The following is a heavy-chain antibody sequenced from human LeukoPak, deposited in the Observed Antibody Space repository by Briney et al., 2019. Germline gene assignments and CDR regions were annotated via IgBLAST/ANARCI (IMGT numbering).Heavy chain of an antibody. CDR3: ARGYGSGSYLY. V-gene: IGHV3-20*04. J-gene: IGHJ4*02. CDR2: INWNGGRT. CDR1: GFTFDDYG. Sequence: GGSLRLSCAASGFTFDDYGMSWVRQAPGKGLEWVSGINWNGGRTGYADSVKGRFAISRDNAKNSLYLQMDSLRGEDTALYYCARGYGSGSYLYWGQGTLVSVSS. D-gene: IGHD3-10*01.